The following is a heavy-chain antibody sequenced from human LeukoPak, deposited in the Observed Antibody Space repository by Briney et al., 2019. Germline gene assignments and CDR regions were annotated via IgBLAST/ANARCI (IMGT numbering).Heavy chain of an antibody. Sequence: SGPTQMNCPQTLTLACTFSGISLSTPGVGVAWIRQPPGKALEWLTLIFSNDDKRYSPSLKNRLTITKDTSKTQVVLTMTNMDPVDTATYYCAHTANSGWYEFHYRSQGTLVTVSS. D-gene: IGHD6-19*01. V-gene: IGHV2-5*01. CDR1: GISLSTPGVG. CDR2: IFSNDDK. J-gene: IGHJ4*02. CDR3: AHTANSGWYEFHY.